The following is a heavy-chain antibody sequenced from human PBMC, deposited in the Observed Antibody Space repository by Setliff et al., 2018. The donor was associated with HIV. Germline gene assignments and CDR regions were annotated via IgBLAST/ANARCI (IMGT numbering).Heavy chain of an antibody. CDR2: INPSGGST. Sequence: GASVKVSCKASGYTFTSYYMHWVRQAPGQGLEWMGIINPSGGSTSYAQKFQGRVTMTRDTSTSTVYMELSGLRSEDTAVYYCARGFCSTSCNTLGAFDIWGQGTMVTVSS. CDR3: ARGFCSTSCNTLGAFDI. D-gene: IGHD2-2*01. J-gene: IGHJ3*02. CDR1: GYTFTSYY. V-gene: IGHV1-46*01.